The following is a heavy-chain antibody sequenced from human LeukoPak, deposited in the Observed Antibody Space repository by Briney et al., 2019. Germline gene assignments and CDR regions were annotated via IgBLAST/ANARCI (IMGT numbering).Heavy chain of an antibody. CDR3: ARDIYYYDSSGYYPSPQNYYYYMDV. D-gene: IGHD3-22*01. V-gene: IGHV3-7*01. J-gene: IGHJ6*03. CDR2: IKQDGSEK. CDR1: GFTFSSYW. Sequence: GGSLRLSCAASGFTFSSYWMSWVRQAPGKGLEWVANIKQDGSEKYYVDSVKGRFTISRDNAKNSLYLQMNSLRAEDTAVYYCARDIYYYDSSGYYPSPQNYYYYMDVWGKGTTVTVSS.